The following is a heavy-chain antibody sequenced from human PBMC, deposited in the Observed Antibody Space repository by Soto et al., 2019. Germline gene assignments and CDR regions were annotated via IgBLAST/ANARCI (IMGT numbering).Heavy chain of an antibody. Sequence: QVQLVQSGAEVKKPGSSVKVSCKASGGTFSSYAISWVRQAPGQGLEWMGGIIPIFGTANYAQKFQGRVTITADESTGTDYMELSSLRSEDTAVYYWARVRWLQKYQFDYSYYGMDVWGQGTTVTVSS. CDR1: GGTFSSYA. D-gene: IGHD2-2*01. CDR2: IIPIFGTA. J-gene: IGHJ6*02. V-gene: IGHV1-69*01. CDR3: ARVRWLQKYQFDYSYYGMDV.